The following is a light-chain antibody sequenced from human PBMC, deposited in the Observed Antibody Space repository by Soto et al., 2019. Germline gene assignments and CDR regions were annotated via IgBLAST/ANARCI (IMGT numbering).Light chain of an antibody. CDR2: KAS. J-gene: IGKJ5*01. CDR1: ESMSNC. Sequence: DIQMTQSPSTLSASVGDRVTITCRASESMSNCLAWYQQKPGKAPKLLIYKASSLESGVPSRFSGSGSGTEFTLTISSLQPDDFATYYCQRYNSYSTFGQGTRLEIK. CDR3: QRYNSYST. V-gene: IGKV1-5*03.